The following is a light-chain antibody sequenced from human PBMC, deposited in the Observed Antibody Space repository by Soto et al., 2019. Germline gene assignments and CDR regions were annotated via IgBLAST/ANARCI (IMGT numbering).Light chain of an antibody. CDR1: PGISSY. CDR2: AVS. J-gene: IGKJ4*01. Sequence: DIQLTQSPSFLSASVGDRVTITCRASPGISSYFSWYQQKPGTAPNLLIYAVSTLQSGARSRFRGSASGTEFTLAISSLQPEDFATYYCQQINSSRLTFGGATKVEIK. CDR3: QQINSSRLT. V-gene: IGKV1-9*01.